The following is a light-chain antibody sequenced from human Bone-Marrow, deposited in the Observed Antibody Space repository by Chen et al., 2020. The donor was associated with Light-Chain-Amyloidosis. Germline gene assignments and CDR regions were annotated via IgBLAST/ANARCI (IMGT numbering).Light chain of an antibody. Sequence: SYELTQPPSVLVSPGQTARITCSGDDLPTKYAYWYQQKPGQAPVLVIHRDTERPSGISERFSGSSSGTTATLTIGGVQAEDEADYHCQSADSSGTYEVIFGGGTKLTVL. CDR1: DLPTKY. CDR2: RDT. J-gene: IGLJ2*01. CDR3: QSADSSGTYEVI. V-gene: IGLV3-25*03.